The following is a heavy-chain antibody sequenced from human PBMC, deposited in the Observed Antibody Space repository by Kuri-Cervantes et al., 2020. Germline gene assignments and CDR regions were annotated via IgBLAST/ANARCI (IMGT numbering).Heavy chain of an antibody. J-gene: IGHJ6*02. V-gene: IGHV4-59*01. CDR3: ARISSSWYLYYGMDV. D-gene: IGHD6-13*01. Sequence: SETLSLTCTVSGGSISSCYWSWIRQPPGKGLEWIGYIYYSGSTNYNPSLKSRVTISVDTSKNQFSLKLSSVTAADTAAYYCARISSSWYLYYGMDVWGQGTTVTVSS. CDR1: GGSISSCY. CDR2: IYYSGST.